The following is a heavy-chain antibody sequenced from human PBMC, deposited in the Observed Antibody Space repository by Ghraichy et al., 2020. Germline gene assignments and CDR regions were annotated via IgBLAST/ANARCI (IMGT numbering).Heavy chain of an antibody. CDR3: AKDPPDYGDYYDEADY. Sequence: GESLNISCAASGFTFSSYGMHWVRQAPGKGLEWVAVISYDGSNKYYADSVKGRFTISRDNSKNTLYLQMNSLRAEDTAVYYCAKDPPDYGDYYDEADYWGQGTLVTVSS. J-gene: IGHJ4*02. CDR2: ISYDGSNK. D-gene: IGHD4-17*01. V-gene: IGHV3-30*18. CDR1: GFTFSSYG.